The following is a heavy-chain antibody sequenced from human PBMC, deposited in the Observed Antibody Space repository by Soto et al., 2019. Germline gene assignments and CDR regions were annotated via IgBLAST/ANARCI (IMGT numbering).Heavy chain of an antibody. CDR3: ARGARSGYCSSTSCLFDY. Sequence: SETLSLTCTVSGGSISSYYWSWIRQPPGKGLEWIGYIYYSGSTNYNPSLKSRVPISVDTSKNQFSLKLSSVTAADTAVYYCARGARSGYCSSTSCLFDYWGQGTLVTVSS. D-gene: IGHD2-2*01. CDR1: GGSISSYY. J-gene: IGHJ4*02. V-gene: IGHV4-59*01. CDR2: IYYSGST.